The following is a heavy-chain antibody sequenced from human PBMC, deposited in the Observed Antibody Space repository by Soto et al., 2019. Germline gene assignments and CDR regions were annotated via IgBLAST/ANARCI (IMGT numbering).Heavy chain of an antibody. J-gene: IGHJ4*02. CDR1: GFTFSSYG. D-gene: IGHD4-17*01. CDR3: AKDLLSYDRDYGVVDY. CDR2: ISYDGSNK. V-gene: IGHV3-30*18. Sequence: QVQLVESGGGVVQPGRSLRLSCAASGFTFSSYGMHWVRQAPGKGLEWVAVISYDGSNKYYADSVKGRFTISRDNSKNTLYLQMKSLRAEDTAVYYCAKDLLSYDRDYGVVDYWGQGTLVTVSS.